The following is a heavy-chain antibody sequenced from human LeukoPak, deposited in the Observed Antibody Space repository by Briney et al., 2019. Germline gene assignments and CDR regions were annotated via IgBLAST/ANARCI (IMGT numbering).Heavy chain of an antibody. J-gene: IGHJ4*02. Sequence: SETLSLTCTVSSGSIGSSSNYWGWIRQAPGKGLKWIGNVYYSGSTFYNPSLKSRVTISVDTSKNQFSLKLRSVTAADTAVYYCARHDLTVDALDWGQGTLVTVSS. V-gene: IGHV4-39*01. D-gene: IGHD4-23*01. CDR3: ARHDLTVDALD. CDR1: SGSIGSSSNY. CDR2: VYYSGST.